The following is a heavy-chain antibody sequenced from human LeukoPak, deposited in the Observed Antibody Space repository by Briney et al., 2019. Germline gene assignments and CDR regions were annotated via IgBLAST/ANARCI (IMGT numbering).Heavy chain of an antibody. CDR1: GYTFTSCD. CDR3: ARKPCSSTSCKRRGGPAKYNWFDP. D-gene: IGHD2-2*01. V-gene: IGHV1-8*01. J-gene: IGHJ5*02. Sequence: ASEKLSCKASGYTFTSCDINWVRQATGQGLEWMGWMNPNSGNRGYAQKFHGRVTMTRNTSISTAYMELSNLRSEDTAVYYCARKPCSSTSCKRRGGPAKYNWFDPWGQGTLVTVSS. CDR2: MNPNSGNR.